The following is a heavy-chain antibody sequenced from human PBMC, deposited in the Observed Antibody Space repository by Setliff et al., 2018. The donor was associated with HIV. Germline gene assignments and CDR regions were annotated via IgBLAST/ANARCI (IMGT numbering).Heavy chain of an antibody. J-gene: IGHJ4*02. V-gene: IGHV4-59*01. CDR1: GDSIGTYY. D-gene: IGHD1-26*01. CDR3: ARAGMGALRSLFDY. Sequence: SETLSLTCSVSGDSIGTYYWNWIRQTPGKRLERIGFFYYGGSTDYNPALKNRVAISVDTSRNRVSLKMTSVTAADTAVYYCARAGMGALRSLFDYWGQGTLVTVSS. CDR2: FYYGGST.